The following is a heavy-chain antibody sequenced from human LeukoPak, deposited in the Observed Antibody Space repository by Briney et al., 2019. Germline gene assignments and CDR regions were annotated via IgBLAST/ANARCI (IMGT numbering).Heavy chain of an antibody. D-gene: IGHD4-17*01. Sequence: SETLSLTCPVSGGSISNYYWSWLRQPPGKGLEWIGYIYYSGTTNINPSLKSRVTISVDMSKNQFSLKLSSVTAAETAVYYCAREDPQTTVPEGLDVWGQGTTVTVSS. V-gene: IGHV4-59*01. CDR3: AREDPQTTVPEGLDV. CDR2: IYYSGTT. CDR1: GGSISNYY. J-gene: IGHJ6*02.